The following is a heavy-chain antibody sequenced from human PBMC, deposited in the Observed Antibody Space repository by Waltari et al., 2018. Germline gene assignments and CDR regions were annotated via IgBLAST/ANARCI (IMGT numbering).Heavy chain of an antibody. CDR2: ISSSGSPI. CDR1: GFTFSRYE. Sequence: EVQLVESGGGLVQPGGYLRLSCAASGFTFSRYEMNWVRQAPGKGLEWVSYISSSGSPIYYADSVKGRFTISRDNAKSSLYLQMNSLRAEDTAVYYCAREVASAGTDYYFDYWGQGTLVTVSS. V-gene: IGHV3-48*03. CDR3: AREVASAGTDYYFDY. J-gene: IGHJ4*02. D-gene: IGHD6-13*01.